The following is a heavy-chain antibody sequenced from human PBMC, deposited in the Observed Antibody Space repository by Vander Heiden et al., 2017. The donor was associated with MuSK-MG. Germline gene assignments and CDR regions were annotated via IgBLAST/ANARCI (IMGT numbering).Heavy chain of an antibody. CDR1: GFTFSGDG. J-gene: IGHJ4*02. Sequence: QVQLVESGGGVVQPGRSLRPPCAASGFTFSGDGMHWGRQARGKGLEWVAVIGYDGSNKYYADSVKGRFTISRDNSKNTLYLQMNSLRAEDTAVYYCAREFAAAGTKGGFDYWGQGTLVTVSS. CDR2: IGYDGSNK. V-gene: IGHV3-33*01. D-gene: IGHD6-13*01. CDR3: AREFAAAGTKGGFDY.